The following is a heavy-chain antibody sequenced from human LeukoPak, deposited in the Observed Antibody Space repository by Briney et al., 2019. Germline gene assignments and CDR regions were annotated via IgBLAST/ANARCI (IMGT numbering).Heavy chain of an antibody. D-gene: IGHD6-13*01. CDR2: INPSGGST. V-gene: IGHV1-46*01. J-gene: IGHJ6*03. CDR3: ASTPPIAADGKHEDYYYYMDV. CDR1: GYTFTSYY. Sequence: ASVKVSCKASGYTFTSYYMHWVRQAPGQGLEWMGIINPSGGSTSYAQKFQGRVTMTRDMSTSTVYMELSSLRSEDTAVYYCASTPPIAADGKHEDYYYYMDVWGKGTTVTVSS.